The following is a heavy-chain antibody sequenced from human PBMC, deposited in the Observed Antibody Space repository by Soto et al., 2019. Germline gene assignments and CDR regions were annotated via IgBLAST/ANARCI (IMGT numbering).Heavy chain of an antibody. V-gene: IGHV4-34*01. CDR1: GGSFSDYS. D-gene: IGHD4-17*01. J-gene: IGHJ5*02. CDR3: AGLTDGTTVVNP. Sequence: SETLSLTCAVNGGSFSDYSWTWIRQPPGKGLEWIGEINHSGSTYYNPSLKSRVTISVDTSKNQFSLKLTSVTAADTAVYYCAGLTDGTTVVNPSGQLTLITVSA. CDR2: INHSGST.